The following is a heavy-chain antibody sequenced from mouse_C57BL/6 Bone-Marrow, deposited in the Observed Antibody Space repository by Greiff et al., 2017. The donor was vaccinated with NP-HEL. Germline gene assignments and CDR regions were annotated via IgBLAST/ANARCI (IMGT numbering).Heavy chain of an antibody. Sequence: QVQLQQSGPELVKPGASVKISCKASGYAFSSSWMNWVKQRPGKGLEWIGRIYPGDGDTNYNGKFKGKATLTADKSSSTAYMQLSSLTSEDSAVYVCASPPYGYDSYWGQGTLVTVSA. D-gene: IGHD2-2*01. J-gene: IGHJ3*01. CDR3: ASPPYGYDSY. CDR1: GYAFSSSW. V-gene: IGHV1-82*01. CDR2: IYPGDGDT.